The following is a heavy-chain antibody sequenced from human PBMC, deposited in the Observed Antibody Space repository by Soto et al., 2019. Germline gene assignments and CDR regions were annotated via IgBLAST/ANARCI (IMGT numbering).Heavy chain of an antibody. Sequence: SETLSLTCTVSGGSISSSSYYWGWIRQPPGKGLEWIGSIYYSGSTYYNLSLKSRVTISVDTSKNQFSLKLSSVTAADTAVYYCARQSNKYYYDSSGYYGAFDIWGQGTMVTVSS. J-gene: IGHJ3*02. V-gene: IGHV4-39*01. D-gene: IGHD3-22*01. CDR3: ARQSNKYYYDSSGYYGAFDI. CDR1: GGSISSSSYY. CDR2: IYYSGST.